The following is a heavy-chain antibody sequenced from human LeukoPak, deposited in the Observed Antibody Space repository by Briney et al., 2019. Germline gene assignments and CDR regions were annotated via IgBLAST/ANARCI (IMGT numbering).Heavy chain of an antibody. Sequence: GASVKVSCKVSGYTLTELSMHWVRQAPGKGLEWMGGFDPEDGETTYAQKFQGRVTMTEDTSTDTAYMELSSLRSEDTAVYYCATGEGYCSGGSCPGWFDPWGQGTLVTVSS. V-gene: IGHV1-24*01. D-gene: IGHD2-15*01. CDR2: FDPEDGET. J-gene: IGHJ5*02. CDR3: ATGEGYCSGGSCPGWFDP. CDR1: GYTLTELS.